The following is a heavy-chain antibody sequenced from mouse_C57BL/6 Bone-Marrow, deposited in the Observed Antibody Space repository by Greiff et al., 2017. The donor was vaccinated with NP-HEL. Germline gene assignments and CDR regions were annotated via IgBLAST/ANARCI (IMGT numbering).Heavy chain of an antibody. CDR1: GFTFSDYY. V-gene: IGHV5-12*01. J-gene: IGHJ1*03. CDR3: ARQGLLRYYWYFDV. CDR2: ISNGGGST. D-gene: IGHD1-1*01. Sequence: EVKVVESGGGLVQPGGSLKLSCAASGFTFSDYYMYWVRQTPEKRLEWVAYISNGGGSTYYPDTVKGRFTISRDNAKNTLYLQMSRLKSEDTAMYYCARQGLLRYYWYFDVWGTGTTVTVSS.